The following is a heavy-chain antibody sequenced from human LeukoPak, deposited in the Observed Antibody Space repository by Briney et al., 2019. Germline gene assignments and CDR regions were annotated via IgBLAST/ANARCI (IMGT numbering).Heavy chain of an antibody. D-gene: IGHD5-12*01. CDR1: GFTFSSYA. CDR3: AKKGGTSGSTDYFDY. V-gene: IGHV3-30-3*02. Sequence: GGSLRLSCAASGFTFSSYAMHWVRQAPGKGLEWVAVISGDGNSKKYADSVKGRFTISRDNSKNTLYLQMDSLRGEDTAVYYCAKKGGTSGSTDYFDYWGQGTLVTVSS. J-gene: IGHJ4*02. CDR2: ISGDGNSK.